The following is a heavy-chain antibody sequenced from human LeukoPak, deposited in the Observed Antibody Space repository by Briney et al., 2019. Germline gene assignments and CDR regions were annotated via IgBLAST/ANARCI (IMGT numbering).Heavy chain of an antibody. CDR3: AKNPEMATIEVGYFDY. V-gene: IGHV3-23*01. CDR2: ISGSGGST. D-gene: IGHD5-24*01. Sequence: GGSLRLSCAASGFTFSSYSMNWVRQAPGKGLEWVSAISGSGGSTYYADSVKGRFTISRDNSKNTLYLQMNSLRAEGTAVYYCAKNPEMATIEVGYFDYWGQGTLVTVSS. CDR1: GFTFSSYS. J-gene: IGHJ4*02.